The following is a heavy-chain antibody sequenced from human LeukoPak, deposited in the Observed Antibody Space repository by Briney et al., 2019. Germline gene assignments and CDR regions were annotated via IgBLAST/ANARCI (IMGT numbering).Heavy chain of an antibody. V-gene: IGHV3-53*01. CDR3: ARDRIAAGYFDL. D-gene: IGHD6-13*01. CDR1: GFTVSNNY. Sequence: GGSLRLSCVVSGFTVSNNYMNWVRQAPGKGLEWVSVLYSGGSTYYTDPVKGRFTISRDNSKNTLYLQMNSLGAEDTAVYYCARDRIAAGYFDLWGRGTLVTVSS. J-gene: IGHJ2*01. CDR2: LYSGGST.